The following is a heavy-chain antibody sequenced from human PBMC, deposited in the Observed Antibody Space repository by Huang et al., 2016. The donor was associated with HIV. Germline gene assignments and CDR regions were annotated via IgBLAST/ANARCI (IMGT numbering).Heavy chain of an antibody. CDR2: TSDDGGHR. Sequence: QVQLVESGGGVVQPGRSLRLSCGASGFALSSYAMHWVRQSPGKGLEWVAVTSDDGGHRYYTDSGKGRFIISRDNSKNTLYLEMNSLRDEDTAVYYCARDRSSWVATTHDAFDIWGHGTKVVVS. D-gene: IGHD5-12*01. CDR1: GFALSSYA. V-gene: IGHV3-30*04. CDR3: ARDRSSWVATTHDAFDI. J-gene: IGHJ3*02.